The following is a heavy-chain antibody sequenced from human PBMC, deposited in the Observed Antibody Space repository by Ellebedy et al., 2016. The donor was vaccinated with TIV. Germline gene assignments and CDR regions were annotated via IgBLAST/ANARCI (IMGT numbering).Heavy chain of an antibody. CDR1: GFTFSSYD. V-gene: IGHV3-13*01. J-gene: IGHJ3*02. D-gene: IGHD4-23*01. CDR2: IGTAGDT. Sequence: PGGSLRLSCAASGFTFSSYDMHWVRQATGKGLEWVSAIGTAGDTYYPGSVKGRFTISRDNSKNTLSLQMNSLRAEDTAVYYCAREPVGVGPAFDIWGQGTIVTVSS. CDR3: AREPVGVGPAFDI.